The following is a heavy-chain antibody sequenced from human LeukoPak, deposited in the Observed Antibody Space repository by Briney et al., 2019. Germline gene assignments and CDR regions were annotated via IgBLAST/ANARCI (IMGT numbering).Heavy chain of an antibody. CDR1: GFTFSSYG. J-gene: IGHJ4*02. Sequence: GGSLRLSCAASGFTFSSYGMHWVRQAPGKGLEWVAVIWYDGSNKYYADSVKGRLTISRDNSKNTLYLQMNSLRAEDTAVYYCAKGPYYFDSSGYYADYWGQGTLVTVSS. D-gene: IGHD3-22*01. CDR3: AKGPYYFDSSGYYADY. CDR2: IWYDGSNK. V-gene: IGHV3-33*06.